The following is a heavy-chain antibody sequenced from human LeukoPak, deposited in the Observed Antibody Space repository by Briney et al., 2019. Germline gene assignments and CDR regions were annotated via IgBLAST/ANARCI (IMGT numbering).Heavy chain of an antibody. CDR3: ARRIYYGSGSYSYFDY. J-gene: IGHJ4*02. Sequence: SETLSLTCTVSGGSISSGGYYWSWIRQPPGKGLEWIGSIYYSGSTYYNPSLKSRVTISVDTSKNQFSLKLSSVTAADTAVYYCARRIYYGSGSYSYFDYWGQGTLVTVSS. D-gene: IGHD3-10*01. CDR1: GGSISSGGYY. CDR2: IYYSGST. V-gene: IGHV4-39*01.